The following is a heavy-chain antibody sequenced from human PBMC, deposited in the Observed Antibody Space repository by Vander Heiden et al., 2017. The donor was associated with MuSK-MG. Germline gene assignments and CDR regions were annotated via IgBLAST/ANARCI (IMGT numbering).Heavy chain of an antibody. D-gene: IGHD1-1*01. Sequence: QMQLVESGVGVVQPGRSLILSCAASGSTFDIYAMHWVRQAPGKGLEWVAAISSDGSNKYYADSVKGRFTISRDNSKNTLYLQLNSLRAEDTAVYYCARIPLLERREAFDIWGQGTMVTVS. CDR1: GSTFDIYA. CDR2: ISSDGSNK. V-gene: IGHV3-30-3*01. CDR3: ARIPLLERREAFDI. J-gene: IGHJ3*02.